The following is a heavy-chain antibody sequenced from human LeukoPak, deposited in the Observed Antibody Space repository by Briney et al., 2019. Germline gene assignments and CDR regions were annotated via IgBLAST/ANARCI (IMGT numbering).Heavy chain of an antibody. Sequence: SETLSLTCAVYGGSFSGYYWSWIRQPPGKGLEWIGYIYYSGSTNYNPSLKSRVTISVDTSKNQFSLKLSSVTAADTAVYYCATRENSSGGYHYWGQGTLVTVSS. CDR1: GGSFSGYY. CDR2: IYYSGST. CDR3: ATRENSSGGYHY. J-gene: IGHJ4*02. D-gene: IGHD6-19*01. V-gene: IGHV4-59*08.